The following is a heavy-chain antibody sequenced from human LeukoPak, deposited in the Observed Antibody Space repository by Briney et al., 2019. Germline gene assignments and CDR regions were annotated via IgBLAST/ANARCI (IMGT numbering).Heavy chain of an antibody. CDR2: INHSGST. CDR3: ARICGYSGSYYSIPKAHDAFDI. V-gene: IGHV4-34*01. Sequence: SETLSLTCAVYGGSFSGYYWSWIRQPPGKGLEWIGEINHSGSTNYNPSLKSRVTISVDTSKNQFSLKLSSVTAADTAVYYCARICGYSGSYYSIPKAHDAFDIWGQGTMVTVSS. J-gene: IGHJ3*02. D-gene: IGHD1-26*01. CDR1: GGSFSGYY.